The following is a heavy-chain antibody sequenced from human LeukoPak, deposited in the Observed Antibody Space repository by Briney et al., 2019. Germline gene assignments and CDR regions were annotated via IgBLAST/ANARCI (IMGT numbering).Heavy chain of an antibody. V-gene: IGHV3-74*01. CDR1: GFXFSSYW. CDR3: ATQASVGY. CDR2: LNTDGSST. J-gene: IGHJ4*02. Sequence: GGSLRLSCAASGFXFSSYWMQWVRQAPGKGLVWVSRLNTDGSSTTYADSVKGRFTISRDNAKNTLYLQMNSLRAEDTAVYYCATQASVGYWGQGTLVTVSS. D-gene: IGHD1-26*01.